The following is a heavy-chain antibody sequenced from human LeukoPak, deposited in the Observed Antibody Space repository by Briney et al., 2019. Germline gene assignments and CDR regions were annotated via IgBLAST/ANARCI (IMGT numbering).Heavy chain of an antibody. Sequence: GGSLRLSCAASGFTVSSNYMSWVRQAPGKGLEWVSVIYSGGSTYYADSVKGRFTISRDNSKNTLYLRMNSLRAEDTAVYYCARNLPGLPLDYWGQGTLVTVSS. CDR1: GFTVSSNY. CDR3: ARNLPGLPLDY. V-gene: IGHV3-53*01. D-gene: IGHD1-14*01. J-gene: IGHJ4*02. CDR2: IYSGGST.